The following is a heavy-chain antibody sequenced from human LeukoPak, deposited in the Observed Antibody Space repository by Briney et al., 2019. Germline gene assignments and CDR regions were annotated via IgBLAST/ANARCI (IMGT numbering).Heavy chain of an antibody. Sequence: EAPVRVSCKTSGYSFTDYYIHWVRQAPGQGLEWMGWINTKSGRTSSARKFQGRVTMTRDPSITTVYMDMAWLTSDDTAIYFCARADFIDAGPYLIGPWGQGTLVTVSS. D-gene: IGHD3-3*01. CDR2: INTKSGRT. J-gene: IGHJ5*02. CDR3: ARADFIDAGPYLIGP. CDR1: GYSFTDYY. V-gene: IGHV1-2*02.